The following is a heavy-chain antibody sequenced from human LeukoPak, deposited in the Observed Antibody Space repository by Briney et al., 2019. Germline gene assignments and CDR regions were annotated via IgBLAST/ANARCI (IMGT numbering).Heavy chain of an antibody. CDR1: GGTFSSYA. CDR3: ASIAVAGTFDY. D-gene: IGHD6-19*01. V-gene: IGHV1-69*06. CDR2: IIPIFGTA. Sequence: ASVKVSCKASGGTFSSYAISWVRQAPGQGLEWMGGIIPIFGTANYAQKFQGRVTITADKSTSTAYMELSSLRSEDTAVYYCASIAVAGTFDYWGQGTLVTVSS. J-gene: IGHJ4*02.